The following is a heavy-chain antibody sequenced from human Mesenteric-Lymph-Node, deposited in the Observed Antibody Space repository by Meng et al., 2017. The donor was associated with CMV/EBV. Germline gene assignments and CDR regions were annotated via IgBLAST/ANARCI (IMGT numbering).Heavy chain of an antibody. CDR2: INHSGST. CDR1: GYSISSDFY. CDR3: ARGRPRSPLDH. Sequence: SETLSLTCTVSGYSISSDFYWSWMRQPPGKGLEWIGEINHSGSTNYNPSLKSRVTISIDTSKMQFSLKVSSVTAADTAVYYCARGRPRSPLDHWGQGTLVTVSS. J-gene: IGHJ4*02. V-gene: IGHV4-38-2*02. D-gene: IGHD1-26*01.